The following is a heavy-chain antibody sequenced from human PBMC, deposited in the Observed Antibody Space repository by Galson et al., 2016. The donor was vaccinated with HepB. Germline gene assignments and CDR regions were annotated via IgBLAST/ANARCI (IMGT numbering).Heavy chain of an antibody. CDR3: ARDLEMYCGDDCYSGWFDP. D-gene: IGHD2-21*02. J-gene: IGHJ5*02. CDR2: TYSGGTT. Sequence: SLRLSCAASGFTVSSNYMSWVRQAPGKGLEWVSITYSGGTTYYAGSVEGRFTISRDNSKNTVFLQMNSLRAEDTAVYYCARDLEMYCGDDCYSGWFDPWGQGTLVTVSS. CDR1: GFTVSSNY. V-gene: IGHV3-53*01.